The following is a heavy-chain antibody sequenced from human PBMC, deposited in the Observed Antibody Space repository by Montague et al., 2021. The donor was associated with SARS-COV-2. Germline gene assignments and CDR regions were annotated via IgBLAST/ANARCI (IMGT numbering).Heavy chain of an antibody. J-gene: IGHJ6*02. CDR1: GGSITSSSYY. CDR3: ARLAPDSGNPNGYYYNGMDV. V-gene: IGHV4-39*01. Sequence: SETLSLTCTVSGGSITSSSYYWGWIRQPPGKGLEWIGSIYYSGSTYYNPSLKSRVTISVDTSKNQFSLKLSSVTAADTAVYYCARLAPDSGNPNGYYYNGMDVWGQGTTVTVSS. D-gene: IGHD1-26*01. CDR2: IYYSGST.